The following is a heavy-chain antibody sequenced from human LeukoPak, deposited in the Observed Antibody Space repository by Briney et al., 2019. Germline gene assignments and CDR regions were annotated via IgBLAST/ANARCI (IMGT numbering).Heavy chain of an antibody. D-gene: IGHD6-13*01. V-gene: IGHV4-39*07. CDR3: ARGPRDLNSSWYYYNSTWSYFDY. CDR2: LSYSGNT. J-gene: IGHJ4*02. CDR1: GGSINSAGYY. Sequence: SETLSLTCIVSGGSINSAGYYWAWIRQPPGKGLEWIGSLSYSGNTYNNPSLKSRVSISVDTSKNQFSLKLSSVTAADTAVYYCARGPRDLNSSWYYYNSTWSYFDYWGQGTLVTVSS.